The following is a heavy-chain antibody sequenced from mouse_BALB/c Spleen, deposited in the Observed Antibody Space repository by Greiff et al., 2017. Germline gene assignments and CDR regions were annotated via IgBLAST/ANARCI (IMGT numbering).Heavy chain of an antibody. Sequence: QVQLKESGPELVKPGASVKISCKASGYAFSSSWMNWVKQRPGQGLVWIGRIYPGDGDTNYNGKFKGKATLTADKSSSTAYMQLSSLTSVDSAVYFCARDDYEFDDWGQGTTLTVSS. D-gene: IGHD2-4*01. CDR2: IYPGDGDT. V-gene: IGHV1-82*01. CDR1: GYAFSSSW. J-gene: IGHJ2*01. CDR3: ARDDYEFDD.